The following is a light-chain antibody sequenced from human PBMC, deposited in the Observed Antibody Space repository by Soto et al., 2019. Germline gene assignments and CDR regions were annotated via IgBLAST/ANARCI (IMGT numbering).Light chain of an antibody. V-gene: IGLV2-14*01. CDR1: ISDVGGYNY. CDR2: EVS. CDR3: SSYTSSTTLL. J-gene: IGLJ3*02. Sequence: QSALTQPASVSGSPGQSITISCTGTISDVGGYNYVSWHQQHAGKAPKLMIYEVSTRPSGVSNRFSGSKSGNTASLTSSGIQAEDEADYYCSSYTSSTTLLFGGGTNLTVL.